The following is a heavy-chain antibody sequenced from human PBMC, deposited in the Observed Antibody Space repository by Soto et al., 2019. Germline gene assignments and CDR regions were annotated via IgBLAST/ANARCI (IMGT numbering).Heavy chain of an antibody. CDR3: ARRGYSYGYNYYYYYYMDV. Sequence: GGSLRLSCAASGFTFSSYWMSWVRQAPGKGLEWVANIKQDGSEKYYVDSVKGRFTISRDNAKNSLYLQMNSLRAEDTAVYYCARRGYSYGYNYYYYYYMDVWGKGTTVTVSS. CDR1: GFTFSSYW. J-gene: IGHJ6*03. V-gene: IGHV3-7*01. CDR2: IKQDGSEK. D-gene: IGHD5-18*01.